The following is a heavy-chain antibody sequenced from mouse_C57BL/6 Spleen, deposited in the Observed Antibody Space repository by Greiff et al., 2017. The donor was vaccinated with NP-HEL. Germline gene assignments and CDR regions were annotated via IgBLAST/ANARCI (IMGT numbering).Heavy chain of an antibody. V-gene: IGHV14-4*01. J-gene: IGHJ4*01. D-gene: IGHD1-1*01. CDR1: GFNIKDDY. Sequence: VQLQQSGAELVRPGASVKLSCTASGFNIKDDYMHWVKQRPEQGLEWIGWIDPENGDTEYASKFQGKATITADTSSNTAYLQLSSLTSEDTAVYYCTYYYYGSSYNYAMDYWGQGTSVTVSS. CDR2: IDPENGDT. CDR3: TYYYYGSSYNYAMDY.